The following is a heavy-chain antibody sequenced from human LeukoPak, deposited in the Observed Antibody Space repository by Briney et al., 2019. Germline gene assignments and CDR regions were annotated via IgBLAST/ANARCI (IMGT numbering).Heavy chain of an antibody. CDR2: ISAYNGNT. Sequence: ASVKVSCKASGYTFTSYGISWVRQAPGQGLEWMGWISAYNGNTNYAQKLQGRVTMTTDTSTSTAYMELRSLRSDDTAVYYCARHEASSGWYQHAFDIWGQGTMVTVSS. J-gene: IGHJ3*02. CDR1: GYTFTSYG. CDR3: ARHEASSGWYQHAFDI. V-gene: IGHV1-18*01. D-gene: IGHD6-19*01.